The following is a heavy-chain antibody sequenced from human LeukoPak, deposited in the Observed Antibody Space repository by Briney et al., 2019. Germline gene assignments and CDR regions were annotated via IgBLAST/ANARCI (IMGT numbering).Heavy chain of an antibody. D-gene: IGHD3-22*01. CDR1: GGSISSSSYY. V-gene: IGHV4-39*07. CDR3: ARGYYGATPIDY. CDR2: IYYSGST. J-gene: IGHJ4*02. Sequence: SETLSLTCTVSGGSISSSSYYWGWIRQPPGKGLEWIGSIYYSGSTYYNPSLKSRVTISVDTSKNQFSLKLSSVTAADTAVYYCARGYYGATPIDYWGQGTLVTVSS.